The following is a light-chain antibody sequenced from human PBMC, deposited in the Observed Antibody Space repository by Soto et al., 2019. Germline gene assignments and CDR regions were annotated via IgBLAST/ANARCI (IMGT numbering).Light chain of an antibody. Sequence: QSALTQPPSASGSPGQSVTISCTGTSSDVGRHNYVSWYQQHPGKAPKLLIFEVNKRPSGVPDRFSASTSGITASLTVSGLQPEDEAAYYCSSYTDTDNFVIFGGGTKVTVL. CDR1: SSDVGRHNY. J-gene: IGLJ2*01. CDR2: EVN. V-gene: IGLV2-8*01. CDR3: SSYTDTDNFVI.